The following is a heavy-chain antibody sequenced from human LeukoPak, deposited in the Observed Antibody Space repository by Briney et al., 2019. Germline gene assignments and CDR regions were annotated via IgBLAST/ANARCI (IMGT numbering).Heavy chain of an antibody. Sequence: GGSLRLSCAASGFTFSSYAMHWVRRAPGKGLEYVSAISSNGGSTYYANSVKGRFTISRDNSKNTLYLQMGSLRAEDMAVYYCARDYYDSSGPLGPAGYWGQGTLVTVSS. CDR2: ISSNGGST. V-gene: IGHV3-64*01. D-gene: IGHD3-22*01. CDR1: GFTFSSYA. CDR3: ARDYYDSSGPLGPAGY. J-gene: IGHJ4*02.